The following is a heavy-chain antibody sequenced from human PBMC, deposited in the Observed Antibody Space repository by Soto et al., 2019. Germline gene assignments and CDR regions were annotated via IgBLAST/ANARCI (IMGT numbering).Heavy chain of an antibody. CDR2: ISGSGGST. D-gene: IGHD2-15*01. V-gene: IGHV3-23*01. J-gene: IGHJ4*02. CDR1: GFTFSSYA. Sequence: EVQLLESGGGLVQPGGSLRLSCAASGFTFSSYAMSWVRQAPGKGLEWVSAISGSGGSTYYADSVKGRFTISRDNSKNTLYLQMNSRRAEDTAVYYCAKDLSRYCSGGSCLGVYWGQGTLVTVSS. CDR3: AKDLSRYCSGGSCLGVY.